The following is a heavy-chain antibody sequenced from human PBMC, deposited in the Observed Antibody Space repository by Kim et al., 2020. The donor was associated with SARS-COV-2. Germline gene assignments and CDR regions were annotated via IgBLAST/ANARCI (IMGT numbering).Heavy chain of an antibody. J-gene: IGHJ5*02. CDR1: GGSISSYY. Sequence: SETLSLTCTVSGGSISSYYWSWIRQPPGKALEWIGYIYYSGSTNYNPSLKSRVTISVDTSKNQFSLKLSSVTAADTAVYYCARRVSWPNNWFDPWGQGTLVTVSS. D-gene: IGHD6-13*01. V-gene: IGHV4-59*01. CDR3: ARRVSWPNNWFDP. CDR2: IYYSGST.